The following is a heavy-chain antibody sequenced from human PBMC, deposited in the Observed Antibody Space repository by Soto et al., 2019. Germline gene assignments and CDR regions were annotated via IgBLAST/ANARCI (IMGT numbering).Heavy chain of an antibody. CDR1: GGSISNYY. CDR2: MYYNGNI. CDR3: ASGGNWFDP. Sequence: SETLSLTCNVSGGSISNYYWTWVRQSPEKGLEWIGYMYYNGNINYNPSLKSRVTISIDTSKNQFSLTLKSVTAADTAVYYCASGGNWFDPWGQGVLVTAPQ. D-gene: IGHD3-16*01. J-gene: IGHJ5*02. V-gene: IGHV4-59*01.